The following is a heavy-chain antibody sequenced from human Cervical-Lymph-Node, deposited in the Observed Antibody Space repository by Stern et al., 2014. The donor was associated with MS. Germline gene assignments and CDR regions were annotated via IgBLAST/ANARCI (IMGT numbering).Heavy chain of an antibody. CDR1: GYAFTRFF. CDR3: AREATRIIVGIDY. V-gene: IGHV1-2*06. J-gene: IGHJ4*02. CDR2: LNPNRGDT. Sequence: QLVQSGAKMKKPGASVRVSCKAFGYAFTRFFIHWVRQVPGQGLEWMGLLNPNRGDTTYAQNFQHRVTLTRDTSIGTAYLELSRLTSADTAVYYGAREATRIIVGIDYWGQGTPVTVSS. D-gene: IGHD2/OR15-2a*01.